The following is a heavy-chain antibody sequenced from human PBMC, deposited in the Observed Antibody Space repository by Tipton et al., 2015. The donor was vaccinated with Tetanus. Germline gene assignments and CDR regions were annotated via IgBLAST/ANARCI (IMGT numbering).Heavy chain of an antibody. CDR3: AGDKRLADRTPFAI. Sequence: TLSLTCTVSGGPIHSFYWTWLRQPSGKPLEWIGRVYPTGDTKYNPALLSRVTMSVDMSRNQVSLGLISVTSADTAPYYCAGDKRLADRTPFAIWGPGTLVTVSS. J-gene: IGHJ3*02. CDR1: GGPIHSFY. D-gene: IGHD2-15*01. CDR2: VYPTGDT. V-gene: IGHV4-4*07.